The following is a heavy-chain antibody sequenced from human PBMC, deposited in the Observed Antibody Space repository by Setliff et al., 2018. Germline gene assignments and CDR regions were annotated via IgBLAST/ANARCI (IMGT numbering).Heavy chain of an antibody. CDR2: IYPGDSDT. J-gene: IGHJ4*02. V-gene: IGHV5-51*01. CDR3: ARRRYYDSSGYYYFDY. D-gene: IGHD3-22*01. Sequence: GESLKISCKGSGYSFTTYWIGWVRQKPGKGLEWMGVIYPGDSDTRYSPSFQGQVTISADKSISTAYLQWSSLKASDTAMYYCARRRYYDSSGYYYFDYWGQGTLVTSPQ. CDR1: GYSFTTYW.